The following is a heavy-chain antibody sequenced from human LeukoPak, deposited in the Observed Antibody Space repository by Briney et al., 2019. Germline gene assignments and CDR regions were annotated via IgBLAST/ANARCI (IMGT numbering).Heavy chain of an antibody. J-gene: IGHJ4*02. CDR1: GYTFTGYY. Sequence: ASVKVSCKASGYTFTGYYMHWVRQAPGQGLEWMGWIDPNSGSTNYAQKFQGRVTMTRDTSISTAYMELSRLRSDDTAVYYCARDLVAVAGKAIDYWGQGTLVTVSS. D-gene: IGHD6-19*01. CDR3: ARDLVAVAGKAIDY. V-gene: IGHV1-2*02. CDR2: IDPNSGST.